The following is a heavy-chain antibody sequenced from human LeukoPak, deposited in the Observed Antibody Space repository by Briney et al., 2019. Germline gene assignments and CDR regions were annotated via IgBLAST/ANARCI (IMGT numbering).Heavy chain of an antibody. CDR3: ARGGYDSSGYYSKSAYFDY. J-gene: IGHJ4*02. CDR1: GYTFTSYY. V-gene: IGHV1-46*01. D-gene: IGHD3-22*01. CDR2: INPSGGST. Sequence: GASVKVSCKASGYTFTSYYMHWARQAPGQGLEWMGIINPSGGSTSYAQKFQGRVTMTRDTSTSTVYMELSSLRSEDTAVYYCARGGYDSSGYYSKSAYFDYWGQGTLVTVSS.